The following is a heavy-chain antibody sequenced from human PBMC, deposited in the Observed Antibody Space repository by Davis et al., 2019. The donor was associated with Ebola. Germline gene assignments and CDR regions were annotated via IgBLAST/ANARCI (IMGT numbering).Heavy chain of an antibody. Sequence: PSETLSLTCAVYGGSFSGYYWSWIRQPPGKGLEWIGEINHSGSTNYNPSLKSRVTISVDTSKNQFSLKLSSVTAADTAVYYCARDLGDPGSVWGQGTLVTVSS. D-gene: IGHD2-21*02. CDR2: INHSGST. CDR1: GGSFSGYY. J-gene: IGHJ4*02. CDR3: ARDLGDPGSV. V-gene: IGHV4-34*01.